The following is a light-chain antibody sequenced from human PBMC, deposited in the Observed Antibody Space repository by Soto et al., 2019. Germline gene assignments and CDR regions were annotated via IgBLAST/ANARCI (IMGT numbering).Light chain of an antibody. CDR2: EVN. Sequence: QYALTQPPSASGSPGQSVTISCTGTSSVYVSWYQQHPVKAPKLIIYEVNKRPSGVPDRFSGSKSGNTASLTVSGLQADDEADYYCSSHAGNNDFVFGTGTKLTVL. CDR3: SSHAGNNDFV. CDR1: SSVY. V-gene: IGLV2-8*01. J-gene: IGLJ1*01.